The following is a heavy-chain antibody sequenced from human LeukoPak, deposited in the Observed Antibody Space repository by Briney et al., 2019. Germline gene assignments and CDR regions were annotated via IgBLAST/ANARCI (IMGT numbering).Heavy chain of an antibody. CDR1: GYTFTTYG. J-gene: IGHJ4*02. CDR3: ARDRYSEHSQRYYFDY. Sequence: GASVKVSCKASGYTFTTYGISWVRQAPGQGLEWMGWITTYNGNTTYAQQLQGRVTMTTDTSTNTAYMELRSLRSDDTAVYYCARDRYSEHSQRYYFDYWGQGTLVTVSS. D-gene: IGHD6-13*01. CDR2: ITTYNGNT. V-gene: IGHV1-18*01.